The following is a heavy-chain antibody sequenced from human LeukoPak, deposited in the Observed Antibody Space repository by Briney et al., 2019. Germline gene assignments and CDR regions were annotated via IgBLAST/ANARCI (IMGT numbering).Heavy chain of an antibody. Sequence: PGGSLRLSCAASGFTVSSNYMSWVRQAPGKGLEWVSVIYSGGSTYYADSVKGRFTISRDNSKNTLYLQMNSLRAEDTAMYYCARDPVAAAQRGYFDYWGQGTLVTVSS. J-gene: IGHJ4*02. CDR3: ARDPVAAAQRGYFDY. D-gene: IGHD6-13*01. V-gene: IGHV3-53*05. CDR2: IYSGGST. CDR1: GFTVSSNY.